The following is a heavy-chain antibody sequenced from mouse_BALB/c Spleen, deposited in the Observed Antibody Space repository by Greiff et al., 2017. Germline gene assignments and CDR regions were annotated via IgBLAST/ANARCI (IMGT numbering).Heavy chain of an antibody. D-gene: IGHD2-14*01. CDR1: GYTFTSYW. V-gene: IGHV1-87*01. Sequence: QVQLKESGAELARPGASVKLSCKASGYTFTSYWMQWVKQRPGQGLEWIGAIYPGDGDTRYTQKFKGKATLTADKSSSTAYMQLSSLASEDSAVYYCAREEAYRYDDYAMDYWGQGTSVTVSS. CDR3: AREEAYRYDDYAMDY. CDR2: IYPGDGDT. J-gene: IGHJ4*01.